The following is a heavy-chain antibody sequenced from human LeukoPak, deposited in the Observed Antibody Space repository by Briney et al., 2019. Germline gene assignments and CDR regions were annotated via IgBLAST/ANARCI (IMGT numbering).Heavy chain of an antibody. J-gene: IGHJ4*02. CDR1: GGSISSYY. V-gene: IGHV4-59*01. D-gene: IGHD6-19*01. Sequence: SETLSLTCTVSGGSISSYYWSWIRQPAGKGLEWIGNIHYSGSTKYYPSLKSRVTILVDTSRNQLSLRMSSVTAADTAVYYCARPYRSGWSGSFDYWGQGTLVTVSS. CDR3: ARPYRSGWSGSFDY. CDR2: IHYSGST.